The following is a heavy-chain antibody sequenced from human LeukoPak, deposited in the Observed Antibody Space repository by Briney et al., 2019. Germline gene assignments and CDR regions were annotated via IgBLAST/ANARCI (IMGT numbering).Heavy chain of an antibody. Sequence: GGSLRLSCAASGFTFSTYSMHWVRQAPGKGLEWVAVISYDGSEKYYADSVKGRFTISRDNSKNTLYLQMKSLRGEDTAVYYCAKDSLDCSSTSCLPFFYYMDVWGKGTTVTVSS. CDR1: GFTFSTYS. CDR3: AKDSLDCSSTSCLPFFYYMDV. V-gene: IGHV3-30-3*01. J-gene: IGHJ6*03. CDR2: ISYDGSEK. D-gene: IGHD2-2*01.